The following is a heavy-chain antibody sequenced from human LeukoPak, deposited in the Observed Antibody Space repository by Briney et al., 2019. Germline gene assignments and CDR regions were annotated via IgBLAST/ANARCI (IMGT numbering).Heavy chain of an antibody. D-gene: IGHD5-18*01. CDR2: IYTSGST. Sequence: SGTLSLTCAVSGGSISSYYWSWIRQPAGKGLEWIGRIYTSGSTNYNPSLKSRVTMSVDTSKNQFSLKLSSVTAADTAVYYCARAPRIQLWLRLLYYFYYWGQGTLVTVSS. V-gene: IGHV4-4*07. CDR1: GGSISSYY. CDR3: ARAPRIQLWLRLLYYFYY. J-gene: IGHJ4*02.